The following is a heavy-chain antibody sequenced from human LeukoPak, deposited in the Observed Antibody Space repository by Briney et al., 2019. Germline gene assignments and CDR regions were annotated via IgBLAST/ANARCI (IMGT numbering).Heavy chain of an antibody. CDR3: ARRDYYDSSGYDY. V-gene: IGHV4-61*01. D-gene: IGHD3-22*01. CDR1: GGSVSSGSYY. Sequence: SETLSLTCTVSGGSVSSGSYYWSWIRQPPGKGLEWIGYIYYSGSTNYNPSLKSRVTISVDTSKNQFSLKLSSVTAADTAVYYCARRDYYDSSGYDYWGQGTLVTVSS. J-gene: IGHJ4*02. CDR2: IYYSGST.